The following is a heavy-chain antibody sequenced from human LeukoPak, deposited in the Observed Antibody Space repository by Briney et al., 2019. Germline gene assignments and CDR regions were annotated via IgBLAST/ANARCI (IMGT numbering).Heavy chain of an antibody. CDR1: GYSFPSNW. CDR3: ARLVSASFASGGHTYDAYDI. J-gene: IGHJ3*02. D-gene: IGHD2-15*01. CDR2: IYPGDSDT. V-gene: IGHV5-51*01. Sequence: GEALKISCKGSGYSFPSNWLGWVRHMPGKGLEWMGIIYPGDSDTRHSPPFQGQVTISADKSISNAYLQWGSLKASDTAIYYCARLVSASFASGGHTYDAYDIWGQGTMVTVSP.